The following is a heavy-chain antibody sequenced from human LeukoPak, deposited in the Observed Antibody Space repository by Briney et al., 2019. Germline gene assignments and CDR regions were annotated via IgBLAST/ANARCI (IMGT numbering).Heavy chain of an antibody. Sequence: ASVKVSLKASGYTFTGYYMHWVRQAPGQGLEWMGWINPNTGGTNYAQKFQGRLTMTRDTSISTAYMELSRLRSDDTAVYYCARGIGGYYYYMDVWGKGTTVTVSS. D-gene: IGHD3-10*01. V-gene: IGHV1-2*02. CDR2: INPNTGGT. CDR3: ARGIGGYYYYMDV. J-gene: IGHJ6*03. CDR1: GYTFTGYY.